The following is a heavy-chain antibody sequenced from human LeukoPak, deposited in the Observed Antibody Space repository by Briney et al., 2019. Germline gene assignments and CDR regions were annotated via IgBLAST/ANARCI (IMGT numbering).Heavy chain of an antibody. J-gene: IGHJ4*02. Sequence: ASVKVSCKASGYTFTSYYMHWVRQAPGQGLEWMGIINPSGGSTSYAQKFQGRVTMTTDTSTSTAYMELRSLRSDDTAVYYCARGGGYSYGWKSFDYWGQGTLVTVSS. CDR1: GYTFTSYY. CDR2: INPSGGST. D-gene: IGHD5-18*01. CDR3: ARGGGYSYGWKSFDY. V-gene: IGHV1-46*01.